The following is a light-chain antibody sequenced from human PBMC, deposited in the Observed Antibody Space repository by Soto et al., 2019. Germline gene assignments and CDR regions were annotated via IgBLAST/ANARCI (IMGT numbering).Light chain of an antibody. CDR2: DVN. V-gene: IGLV2-14*01. CDR3: SSYTSTNTLV. CDR1: SSDVGDYNY. Sequence: QSALTQPASVSGSPGQSITISCTGTSSDVGDYNYVSWYQQHPGRAPKLMIYDVNNRPSGVSNRFSGSKSGNTASLTISGLQAEDEADYYCSSYTSTNTLVFGGGTQLTVL. J-gene: IGLJ2*01.